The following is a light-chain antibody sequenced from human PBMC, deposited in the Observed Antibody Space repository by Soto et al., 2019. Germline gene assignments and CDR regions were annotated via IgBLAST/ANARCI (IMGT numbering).Light chain of an antibody. V-gene: IGKV1-33*01. Sequence: DIQMTQSPSSLSASVGDRVTITCQASQDISNYLNWYQQKPGKAPKLLIYDASNLETGVPSRFSGSGSGTDSNITISSLQPEDIATYYCQQYDNLPSFGGGTKVEIK. CDR2: DAS. CDR3: QQYDNLPS. J-gene: IGKJ4*01. CDR1: QDISNY.